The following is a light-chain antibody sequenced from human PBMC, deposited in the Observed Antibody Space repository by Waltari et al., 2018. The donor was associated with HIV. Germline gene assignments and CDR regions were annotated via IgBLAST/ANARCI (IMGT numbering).Light chain of an antibody. CDR1: QSVVSTY. V-gene: IGKV3-20*01. J-gene: IGKJ4*01. Sequence: IVLTQSPGTLSLTSGERATLSCRASQSVVSTYLAWYQQKPGQAPRLLMYGTSSRATGTPDRFSGSGSGTDFTLTISRLEPEDVAVYYCQQYGSSPLTFGGGTKVEIK. CDR3: QQYGSSPLT. CDR2: GTS.